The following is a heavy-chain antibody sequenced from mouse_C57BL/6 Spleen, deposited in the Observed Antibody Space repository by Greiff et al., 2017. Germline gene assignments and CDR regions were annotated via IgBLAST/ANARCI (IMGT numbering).Heavy chain of an antibody. CDR1: GFAFTNYL. V-gene: IGHV1-54*01. CDR2: INPGSGGT. J-gene: IGHJ4*01. Sequence: VKLQESGAELVRPGTSVKVSCKASGFAFTNYLIEWVKQRPGQGLEWIGVINPGSGGTNYNEKFKGKATLTADKSSSTAYMQLSSLTSEDSAVYFCAREDVDYAMDYWGQGTSVTVSS. CDR3: AREDVDYAMDY.